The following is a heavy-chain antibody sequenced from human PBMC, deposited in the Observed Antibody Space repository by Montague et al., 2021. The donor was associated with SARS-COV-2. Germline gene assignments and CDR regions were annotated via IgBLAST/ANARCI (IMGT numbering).Heavy chain of an antibody. CDR3: ARGAGYSSNWYLAFEI. Sequence: SETLSLTCTVSSGSISSYYWSWIRQPPGKGLEWIGYIYYSGSTNYNPSLKSRVTISVDTSKNQFSLKLSSVTAADTAVYYCARGAGYSSNWYLAFEIWGQGTMVTVSS. CDR1: SGSISSYY. D-gene: IGHD6-13*01. J-gene: IGHJ3*02. V-gene: IGHV4-59*01. CDR2: IYYSGST.